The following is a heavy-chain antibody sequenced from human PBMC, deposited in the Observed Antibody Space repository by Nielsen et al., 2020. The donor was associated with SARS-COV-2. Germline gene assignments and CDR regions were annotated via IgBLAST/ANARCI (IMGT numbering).Heavy chain of an antibody. CDR3: TKEVVVVITTLCDY. J-gene: IGHJ4*02. V-gene: IGHV3-23*01. Sequence: GGSLRLSCAASGFTFSSYALSWVRQAPGKGLEWVSAISGSGGSTYYADSVKGRFTISRDNSKNTLYLQMNSLRAEDTAVYYCTKEVVVVITTLCDYGGQGTLVTVSS. CDR2: ISGSGGST. D-gene: IGHD3-22*01. CDR1: GFTFSSYA.